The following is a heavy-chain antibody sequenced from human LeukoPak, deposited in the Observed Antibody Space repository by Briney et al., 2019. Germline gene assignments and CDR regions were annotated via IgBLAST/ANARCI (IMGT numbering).Heavy chain of an antibody. J-gene: IGHJ4*02. CDR3: ARVWRRNYDILTDYNRGSHFDY. CDR1: GVSFNNYH. Sequence: PSETLSLTCAVYGVSFNNYHWSWIRQPPGKGLEWIGENNHSGSTHYNPSLKSRVTISVDTSKKQFSLKLSSVTAADTAIYYCARVWRRNYDILTDYNRGSHFDYWGQGTLVTVSS. CDR2: NNHSGST. D-gene: IGHD3-9*01. V-gene: IGHV4-34*01.